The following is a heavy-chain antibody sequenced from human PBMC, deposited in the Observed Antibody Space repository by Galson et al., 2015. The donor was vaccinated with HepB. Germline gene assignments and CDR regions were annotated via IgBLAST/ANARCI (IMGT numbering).Heavy chain of an antibody. CDR2: ISSFGGST. J-gene: IGHJ4*02. D-gene: IGHD3-22*01. V-gene: IGHV3-64*01. CDR1: GFTLSNYA. CDR3: ARGVASYYYDSSGYYYFDY. Sequence: SLRLSCAASGFTLSNYAMHWVRQAPGKGLEFVSTISSFGGSTYYANSVKGRFTISRDISKNTLYLQMGSLRAEDMAVYYCARGVASYYYDSSGYYYFDYWGQGTLVTVSS.